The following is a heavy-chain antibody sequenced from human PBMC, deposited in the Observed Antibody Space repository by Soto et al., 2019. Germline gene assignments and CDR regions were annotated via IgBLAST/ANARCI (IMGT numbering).Heavy chain of an antibody. J-gene: IGHJ4*02. CDR2: IKQDGSER. Sequence: GGSLRLSCAASGFSLSGYWMNWVRQAPGRGLEWVAIIKQDGSERYYVDSVKGRFTISRDNAKNSLYLQMSSLRVEDTALYYCARSSGWLHDYWGQVTLVTVSS. CDR1: GFSLSGYW. V-gene: IGHV3-7*01. D-gene: IGHD6-19*01. CDR3: ARSSGWLHDY.